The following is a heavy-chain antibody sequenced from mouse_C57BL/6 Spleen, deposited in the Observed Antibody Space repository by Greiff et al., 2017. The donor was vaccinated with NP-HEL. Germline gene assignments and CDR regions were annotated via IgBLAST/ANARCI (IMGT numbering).Heavy chain of an antibody. CDR3: ALYYGNYYWYFDV. CDR1: GYTFTDYN. V-gene: IGHV1-18*01. J-gene: IGHJ1*03. CDR2: INPNNGGT. Sequence: EVQLQQSGPELVKPGASVKIPCKASGYTFTDYNMDWVKQSHGKSLEWIGDINPNNGGTTYNQKFKGKATLTVDKSSSTAYMELRSLTSEDTAVYYCALYYGNYYWYFDVWGTGTTVTVSS. D-gene: IGHD2-1*01.